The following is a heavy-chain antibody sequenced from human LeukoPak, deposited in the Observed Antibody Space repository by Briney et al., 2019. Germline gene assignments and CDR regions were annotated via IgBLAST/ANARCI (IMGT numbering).Heavy chain of an antibody. CDR1: GFTFSSYA. V-gene: IGHV3-48*04. Sequence: GGSLRLSCAASGFTFSSYAMSWVRQAPGKGLEWVSYISSSGSTIYYADSVKGRFTISRDNAKNSLYLQMNSLRAEDTAVYYCARDYSYGQSIDYWGQGTLVTVSS. D-gene: IGHD5-18*01. CDR2: ISSSGSTI. CDR3: ARDYSYGQSIDY. J-gene: IGHJ4*02.